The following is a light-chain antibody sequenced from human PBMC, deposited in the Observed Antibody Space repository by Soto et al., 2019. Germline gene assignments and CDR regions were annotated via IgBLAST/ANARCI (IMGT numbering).Light chain of an antibody. J-gene: IGLJ2*01. CDR2: DVS. CDR3: SSYTSSSTLVV. Sequence: QAVVTQPASVSGSPGQSITISCTGTSSDVGDYNYVSWYQHHPGKAPKLLIYDVSNRPSGVSNRFSASKSGNTASLTISGLQAEDEADYYCSSYTSSSTLVVFGGGTKL. V-gene: IGLV2-14*03. CDR1: SSDVGDYNY.